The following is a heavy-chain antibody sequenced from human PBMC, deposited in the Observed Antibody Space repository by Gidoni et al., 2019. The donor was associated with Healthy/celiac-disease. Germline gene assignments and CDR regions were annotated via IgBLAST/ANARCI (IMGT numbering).Heavy chain of an antibody. D-gene: IGHD3-22*01. V-gene: IGHV3-49*05. Sequence: EVQLVESGGGLVKPGRSLRLSCTASGFTFGDYAMSWFRQAPGKGLEWVGFIRSKAYGGTTEYAASVKGRFTISRDDSKSIAYLQMNSLKTEDTAVYYCTRDEGKHDSSGCVDYWGQGTLVTVSS. CDR1: GFTFGDYA. J-gene: IGHJ4*02. CDR2: IRSKAYGGTT. CDR3: TRDEGKHDSSGCVDY.